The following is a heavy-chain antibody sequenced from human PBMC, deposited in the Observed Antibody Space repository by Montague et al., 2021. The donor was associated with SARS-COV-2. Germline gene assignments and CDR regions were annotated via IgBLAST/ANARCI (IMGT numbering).Heavy chain of an antibody. J-gene: IGHJ4*02. D-gene: IGHD6-19*01. Sequence: CAISGDSVSIHSVAWSWLRQSPSRGLEWLGRTYYRSKWYSDYAPSVRGRLTVNPDASKNEFSLELNYVTPEDTAVYYCVRYSGWFYFDFWGQGTLVTVSS. CDR1: GDSVSIHSVA. CDR2: TYYRSKWYS. CDR3: VRYSGWFYFDF. V-gene: IGHV6-1*01.